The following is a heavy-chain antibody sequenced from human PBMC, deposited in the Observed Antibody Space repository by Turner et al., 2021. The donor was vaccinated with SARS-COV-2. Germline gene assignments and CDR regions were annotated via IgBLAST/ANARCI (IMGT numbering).Heavy chain of an antibody. Sequence: YIYYRGSTNYNPSLKSRITLSVDTSKNQLSLKLRSVTAADTAVYYCARELRFNWLDSWGQGTLVTVSS. V-gene: IGHV4-59*01. CDR2: IYYRGST. J-gene: IGHJ5*01. CDR3: ARELRFNWLDS. D-gene: IGHD3-3*01.